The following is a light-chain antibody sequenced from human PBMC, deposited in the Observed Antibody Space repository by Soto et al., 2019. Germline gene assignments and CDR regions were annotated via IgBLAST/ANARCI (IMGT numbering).Light chain of an antibody. CDR1: QSISNY. CDR2: GAS. CDR3: QQYLNWPWT. Sequence: EIVMTQSPPTLSVSPGEGVTLSCKASQSISNYLAWYQHKPGQAPRLLINGASIRATGFPARFSGSGSGEDFTLTSSSVQSEDFAVYYCQQYLNWPWTFGQGTKVEIK. J-gene: IGKJ1*01. V-gene: IGKV3-15*01.